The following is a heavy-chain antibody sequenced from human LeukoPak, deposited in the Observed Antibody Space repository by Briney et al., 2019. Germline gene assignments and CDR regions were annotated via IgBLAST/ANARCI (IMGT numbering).Heavy chain of an antibody. V-gene: IGHV3-30-3*01. CDR1: GFTFSSYA. J-gene: IGHJ4*02. CDR3: ARAPRTTVTHSIDY. D-gene: IGHD4-17*01. CDR2: ISYDGSNK. Sequence: GGSLRLSCAASGFTFSSYAMHWVRQAPGKGLEWVAVISYDGSNKYYADSVKGRFTISRDNSKNTLYLQMNSLRAEDTAVYYCARAPRTTVTHSIDYWGQGTLVTVFS.